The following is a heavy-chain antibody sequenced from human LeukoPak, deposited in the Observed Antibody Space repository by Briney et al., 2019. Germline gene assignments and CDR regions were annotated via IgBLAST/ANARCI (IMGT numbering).Heavy chain of an antibody. J-gene: IGHJ3*02. CDR2: ISSSGSTI. D-gene: IGHD2-2*01. CDR3: ASFCSSTSCYGVNDAFDI. Sequence: GGSLRLSCATSGLTFSDYYMSWIRQAPGKGLERVSYISSSGSTIYYADSVKGRFTISRDNAKNSLYLQMNSLRAEDTAVYYCASFCSSTSCYGVNDAFDIWGQGTMVTVSS. V-gene: IGHV3-11*01. CDR1: GLTFSDYY.